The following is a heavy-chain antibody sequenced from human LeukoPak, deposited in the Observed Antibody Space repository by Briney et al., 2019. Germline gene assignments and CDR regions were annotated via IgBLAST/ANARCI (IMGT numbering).Heavy chain of an antibody. CDR1: GGSISSHY. D-gene: IGHD6-6*01. CDR3: AGERSIAALRGWFDP. Sequence: SETLSLTCTDSGGSISSHYWSWIRQPPGKGLEWIGYIYYSGSTNYNPSLKSRVTISVDTSKNQFSLKLSSVTAADTAVYYCAGERSIAALRGWFDPWGQGTLVTVSS. CDR2: IYYSGST. V-gene: IGHV4-59*11. J-gene: IGHJ5*02.